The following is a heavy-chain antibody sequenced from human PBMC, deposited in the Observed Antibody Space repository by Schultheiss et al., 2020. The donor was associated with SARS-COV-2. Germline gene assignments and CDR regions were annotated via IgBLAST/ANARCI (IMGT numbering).Heavy chain of an antibody. CDR2: VSYDGRKK. V-gene: IGHV3-30*03. J-gene: IGHJ4*02. CDR1: GFTFSAYA. CDR3: ATPRAYQVLLSPLDY. D-gene: IGHD2-15*01. Sequence: GESLKISCAASGFTFSAYAMHWVRQAPGKGLEWVAVVSYDGRKKNYADSVKGRFTISRESSMDTLFLQMNSLRPEDTAVYYCATPRAYQVLLSPLDYWGQGTLVTVSS.